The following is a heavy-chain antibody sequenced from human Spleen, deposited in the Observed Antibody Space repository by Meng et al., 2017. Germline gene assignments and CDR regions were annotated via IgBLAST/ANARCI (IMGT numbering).Heavy chain of an antibody. J-gene: IGHJ4*02. CDR1: GYSFTSSW. V-gene: IGHV5-51*01. CDR3: ARHYGSTNSLDY. Sequence: GESLKISCKGSGYSFTSSWIGWVRQMPGKGLEWMGIIFPADSDTRYSPSFQGQVIISVDKSMNTAYVEWRSLRASDTAMYYCARHYGSTNSLDYWGQGTLVTVSS. D-gene: IGHD2-2*01. CDR2: IFPADSDT.